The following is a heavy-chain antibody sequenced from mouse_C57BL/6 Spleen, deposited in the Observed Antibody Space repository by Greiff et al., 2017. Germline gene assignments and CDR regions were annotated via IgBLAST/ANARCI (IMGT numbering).Heavy chain of an antibody. Sequence: QVQLQQSGPELVKPGASVKISCKASGYAFSSSWMNWVKQRPGKGLEWIGRIYPADGDTNYNGKFKGKATLTADKSSSTAYMQLSSLTSEDSAVYFCAREGANWAFYFDYWGQGTTLTVSS. J-gene: IGHJ2*01. CDR3: AREGANWAFYFDY. CDR1: GYAFSSSW. CDR2: IYPADGDT. D-gene: IGHD4-1*01. V-gene: IGHV1-82*01.